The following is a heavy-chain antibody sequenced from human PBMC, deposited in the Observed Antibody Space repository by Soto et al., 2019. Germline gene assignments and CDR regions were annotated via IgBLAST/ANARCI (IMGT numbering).Heavy chain of an antibody. CDR1: GGSFSGYY. V-gene: IGHV4-34*01. D-gene: IGHD2-2*01. Sequence: QVQLQQWGAGLLKPSETLSLTCAVYGGSFSGYYWTWIRQSPEKGLEWIGEVNHRGTTYYNPSLKTRVTISVHTPKNKFSLKMSSVTAADTAVYYCARGIGYCSSINCYSSRRLRFDSWGQGTLVTVSS. J-gene: IGHJ4*02. CDR3: ARGIGYCSSINCYSSRRLRFDS. CDR2: VNHRGTT.